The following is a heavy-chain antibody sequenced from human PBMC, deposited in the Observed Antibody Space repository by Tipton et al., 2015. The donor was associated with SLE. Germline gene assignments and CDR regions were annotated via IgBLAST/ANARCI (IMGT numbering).Heavy chain of an antibody. CDR2: IYTSGST. D-gene: IGHD1-26*01. J-gene: IGHJ4*02. CDR3: VRHGQTVQATFDH. Sequence: TLSLTCTVSGGSISSGSYYWSWIRQPAGKGLEWIGRIYTSGSTNYNPSLKSRVTISVDTSKNQFSLRLSSATPADTAAYYCVRHGQTVQATFDHWGQGALVTVSS. CDR1: GGSISSGSYY. V-gene: IGHV4-61*02.